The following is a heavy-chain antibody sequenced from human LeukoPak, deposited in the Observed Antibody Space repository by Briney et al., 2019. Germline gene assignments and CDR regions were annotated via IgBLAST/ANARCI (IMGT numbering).Heavy chain of an antibody. J-gene: IGHJ3*02. CDR1: GYTFISYY. CDR2: INPSGGST. V-gene: IGHV1-46*01. Sequence: ASVKVSCKASGYTFISYYIHWVRQAPGQGLEWMRIINPSGGSTRYAQKFQGRVTMTRDTSTGTIYMELSSLRSEDTAVYFCARDSGTVSDAFDIWGQGTMVTVSS. D-gene: IGHD4-11*01. CDR3: ARDSGTVSDAFDI.